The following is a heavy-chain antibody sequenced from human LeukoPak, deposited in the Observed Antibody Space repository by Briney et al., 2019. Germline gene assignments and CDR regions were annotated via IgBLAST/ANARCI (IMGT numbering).Heavy chain of an antibody. CDR2: ISYDGSNK. V-gene: IGHV3-30*04. D-gene: IGHD5-18*01. Sequence: GGSLRLSCAASGFTFSSYAMHWVRQAPGKGLEWVAVISYDGSNKYYADSVKGRFTISRDNSKNTLYLQMNSLRAEDTAVYYCARDERYSYDTPNVFWAISWIYWGQGTLVTVSS. J-gene: IGHJ4*02. CDR1: GFTFSSYA. CDR3: ARDERYSYDTPNVFWAISWIY.